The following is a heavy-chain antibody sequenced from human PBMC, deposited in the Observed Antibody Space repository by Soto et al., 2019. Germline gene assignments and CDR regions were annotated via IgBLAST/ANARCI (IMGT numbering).Heavy chain of an antibody. CDR2: INHSGST. J-gene: IGHJ6*02. Sequence: SETLSLTCAVYGGSFSGYYWSWIRQPPGKGLEWIGEINHSGSTNYNPSLKSRVTISVDTSKNQFSLKLSSVTAADTAVYYCAREKQKAPYYYYGMDVWGQGTTVT. V-gene: IGHV4-34*01. CDR3: AREKQKAPYYYYGMDV. CDR1: GGSFSGYY. D-gene: IGHD6-13*01.